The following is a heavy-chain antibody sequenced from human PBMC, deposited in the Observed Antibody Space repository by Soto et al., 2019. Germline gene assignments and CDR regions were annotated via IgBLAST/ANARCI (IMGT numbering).Heavy chain of an antibody. CDR3: ARGRDSGYDFYYSYYGMDV. V-gene: IGHV1-3*05. CDR2: INAGNGNT. D-gene: IGHD5-12*01. Sequence: QVQLVQSGAEEKKPGASVKVSCKASGYTFTSYAMHWVRQAPGQRLEWMGWINAGNGNTKYSQKFQGRVTITRDTSASTAYMELRSLRSEDTAVYYCARGRDSGYDFYYSYYGMDVWGQGTTVTVSS. CDR1: GYTFTSYA. J-gene: IGHJ6*02.